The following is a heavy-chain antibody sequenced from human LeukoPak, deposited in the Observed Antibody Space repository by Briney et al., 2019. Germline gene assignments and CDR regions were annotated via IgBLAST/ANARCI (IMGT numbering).Heavy chain of an antibody. Sequence: GGSLRLSCVASGFTFSSRDWMTWVRQAPGKGLEWVSVIYSGGSTYYADSVKGRFTISRDNSKNTLYLQMNSLRAEDTAVYYCARDPTRDHWGQGTLVTVSS. CDR3: ARDPTRDH. J-gene: IGHJ4*02. CDR2: IYSGGST. V-gene: IGHV3-66*01. D-gene: IGHD4-17*01. CDR1: GFTFSSRDW.